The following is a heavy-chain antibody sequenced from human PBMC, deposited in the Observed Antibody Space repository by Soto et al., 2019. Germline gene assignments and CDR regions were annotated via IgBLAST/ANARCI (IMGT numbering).Heavy chain of an antibody. D-gene: IGHD4-17*01. Sequence: EVQLLESGGDLVQPGGSLRLSCAASGFSFSNYAMSWVRQAPGKGLEWVSIISGSGGSTDYADSVKGRFTISRDKSKNTLYLQMNRLRAEDTAVYYCTLQRTTVYIVYFDYWGQGTLVTVSS. J-gene: IGHJ4*02. V-gene: IGHV3-23*01. CDR1: GFSFSNYA. CDR2: ISGSGGST. CDR3: TLQRTTVYIVYFDY.